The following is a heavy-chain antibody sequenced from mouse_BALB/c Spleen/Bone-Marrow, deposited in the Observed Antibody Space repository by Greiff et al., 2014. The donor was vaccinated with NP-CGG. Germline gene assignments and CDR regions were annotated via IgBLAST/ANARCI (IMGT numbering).Heavy chain of an antibody. J-gene: IGHJ3*01. D-gene: IGHD2-1*01. Sequence: VQLQQSGAELVKPGASVKMTYKASGYTFTSYWMHWVKQRPGQGLEWIGVIDPSDSYTSYNQKFKGKATLTVDTSSSTAYMQLSSLTSEDSAVYYCTRSRDYGNWFAYWGQGTLVTVSA. CDR2: IDPSDSYT. CDR1: GYTFTSYW. CDR3: TRSRDYGNWFAY. V-gene: IGHV1S127*01.